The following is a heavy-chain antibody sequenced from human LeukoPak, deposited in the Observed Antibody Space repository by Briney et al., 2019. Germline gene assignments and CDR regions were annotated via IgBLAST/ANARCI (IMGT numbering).Heavy chain of an antibody. Sequence: ASVKVSCKASGYTSTGYYMHWVRQAPGQGLEWMGWINPNSGGTNYAQKFQGRVTMTRDTSITTAYMDLSSLTPDDTAVYFCARDQGSLTRSWYTGYWGQGTQVTVSS. V-gene: IGHV1-2*02. J-gene: IGHJ4*02. CDR1: GYTSTGYY. CDR2: INPNSGGT. D-gene: IGHD6-13*01. CDR3: ARDQGSLTRSWYTGY.